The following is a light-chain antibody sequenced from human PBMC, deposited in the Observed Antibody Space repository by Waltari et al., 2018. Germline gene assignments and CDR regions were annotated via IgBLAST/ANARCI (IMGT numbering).Light chain of an antibody. CDR2: WAS. CDR3: HQYANSPWT. Sequence: DIVMTQSPDSLAVSLGERATINCKSSQSVLYSPNNKNYLAWYQQKPGQPPRLLIYWASTGESGVPDRCSGSGSGTDFTLTISSLQAEDVAVYYCHQYANSPWTFGQGTKVEVK. V-gene: IGKV4-1*01. CDR1: QSVLYSPNNKNY. J-gene: IGKJ1*01.